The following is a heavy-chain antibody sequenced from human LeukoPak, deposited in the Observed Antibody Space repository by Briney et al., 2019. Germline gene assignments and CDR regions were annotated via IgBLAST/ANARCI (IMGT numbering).Heavy chain of an antibody. J-gene: IGHJ4*02. CDR1: GFTFSSYW. CDR3: ARFALKTPPTD. Sequence: GGSLRLSCAASGFTFSSYWMSWVRQAPGKGLEWVAIIKQDGSEIYYVDSVKGRFTISRDNAKNSLFLQMNSLRAEDTAVYYCARFALKTPPTDWGQGTLVTVSS. V-gene: IGHV3-7*01. CDR2: IKQDGSEI.